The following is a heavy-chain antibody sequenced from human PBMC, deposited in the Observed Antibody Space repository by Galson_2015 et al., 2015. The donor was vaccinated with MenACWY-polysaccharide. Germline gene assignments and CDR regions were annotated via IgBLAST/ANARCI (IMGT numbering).Heavy chain of an antibody. CDR1: GYNFNSYD. D-gene: IGHD2/OR15-2a*01. CDR3: AGWTSRGNPDGYLDY. Sequence: SCKASGYNFNSYDINWVRQATGQGLEWMGWMNPNSGNTGYAQKLQGRVTMTRDTSINTAYMELSSLTSEDTAVYYCAGWTSRGNPDGYLDYWGHGTQVTVSS. CDR2: MNPNSGNT. V-gene: IGHV1-8*01. J-gene: IGHJ4*01.